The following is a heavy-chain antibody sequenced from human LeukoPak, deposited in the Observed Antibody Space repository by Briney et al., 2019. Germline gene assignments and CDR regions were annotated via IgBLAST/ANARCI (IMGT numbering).Heavy chain of an antibody. V-gene: IGHV3-53*01. J-gene: IGHJ6*02. Sequence: GGSLRLSCAASGFTVSSNYMSWVRQAPGKGLEWVSVIYSGGSTYYADSVKGRFTIPRDNSKNTLYLQMNSLRAEDTAVYYCARLVPENYGMDVWGQGTTVTVSS. CDR3: ARLVPENYGMDV. CDR1: GFTVSSNY. D-gene: IGHD2-8*02. CDR2: IYSGGST.